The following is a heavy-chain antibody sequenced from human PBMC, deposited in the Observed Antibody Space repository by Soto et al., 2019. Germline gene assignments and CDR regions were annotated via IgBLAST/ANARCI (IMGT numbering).Heavy chain of an antibody. CDR3: ARDLLAGDF. CDR1: GYTFTNYY. Sequence: QVQLVQSGAEVKKPGASVKVSCRASGYTFTNYYIHWVRQAPGQGLEWMAIINPMSGSTNYAQNFQGRVTLTMDTSTTTAYMDLSSLRFEDTAVYFCARDLLAGDFWGQGTLVTVSS. D-gene: IGHD3-10*01. J-gene: IGHJ4*02. V-gene: IGHV1-46*01. CDR2: INPMSGST.